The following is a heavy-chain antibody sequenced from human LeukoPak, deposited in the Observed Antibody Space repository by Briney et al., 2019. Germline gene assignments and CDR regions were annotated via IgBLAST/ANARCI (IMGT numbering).Heavy chain of an antibody. CDR2: IYSGGST. J-gene: IGHJ4*02. D-gene: IGHD3-10*01. V-gene: IGHV3-66*01. CDR3: ARISTMVRGVDY. Sequence: GGSLRLSCAASGFTVSSNYMSWVRQAPGKGLEWVSVIYSGGSTYYADSVKGRFTISRDNSKNTLYLQMNSLRAEDTAVYYCARISTMVRGVDYWGQGTLVTVSS. CDR1: GFTVSSNY.